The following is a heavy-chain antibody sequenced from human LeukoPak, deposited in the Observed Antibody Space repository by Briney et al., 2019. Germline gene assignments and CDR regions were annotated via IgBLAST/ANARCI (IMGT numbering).Heavy chain of an antibody. V-gene: IGHV4-59*01. D-gene: IGHD5-12*01. CDR2: IYYSGST. J-gene: IGHJ5*02. Sequence: SETLSLTCTVSGGSISSYYWSWIRQPPGKGLEWIGYIYYSGSTNYNPSHKSRVTISVDTSKNQFSLKLSSVTAADTAVYYCARWRGGYDGNWFDPWGQGTLVTVSS. CDR3: ARWRGGYDGNWFDP. CDR1: GGSISSYY.